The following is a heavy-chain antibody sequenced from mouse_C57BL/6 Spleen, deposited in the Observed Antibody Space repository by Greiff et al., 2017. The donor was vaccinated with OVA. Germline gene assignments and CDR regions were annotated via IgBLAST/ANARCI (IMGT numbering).Heavy chain of an antibody. CDR2: IDPENGDT. CDR3: TTGRVRAWFAY. CDR1: GFNIKDDY. Sequence: EVQLVESGAELVRPGASVKLSCTASGFNIKDDYMHWVKQRPEQGLEWIGWIDPENGDTEYASKFQGKATITADTSSNTAYLQLSSLTSEDTAVYYCTTGRVRAWFAYWGQGTLVTVSA. D-gene: IGHD5-1*01. V-gene: IGHV14-4*01. J-gene: IGHJ3*01.